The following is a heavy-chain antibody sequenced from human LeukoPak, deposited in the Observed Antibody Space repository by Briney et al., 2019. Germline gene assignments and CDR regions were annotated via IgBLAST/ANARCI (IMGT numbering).Heavy chain of an antibody. CDR1: GFMFSSNW. J-gene: IGHJ4*02. D-gene: IGHD2-2*01. CDR3: AKGPLRGTAAAIDY. V-gene: IGHV3-7*01. CDR2: IKEDGTET. Sequence: GGSLRLSCAASGFMFSSNWMSWVRLAPGKGLEWVANIKEDGTETYYVDSVKGRFTISRDISTDTLWLQMDSLRTEDTAVYYCAKGPLRGTAAAIDYWGQGTLVTVSS.